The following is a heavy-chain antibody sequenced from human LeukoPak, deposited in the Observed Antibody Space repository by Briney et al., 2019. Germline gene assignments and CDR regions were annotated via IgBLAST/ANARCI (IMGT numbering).Heavy chain of an antibody. CDR3: ARTSIAARRADFDS. Sequence: GASVRVSYKTSGYTFTDYYIHWVRQAPGQGLEWMGWINSNSGGTSYAQKFQGRVTLTRDTPTRTAYMELNRLTSDDTAVYYCARTSIAARRADFDSWGQGTVVTVSS. CDR1: GYTFTDYY. CDR2: INSNSGGT. J-gene: IGHJ4*02. D-gene: IGHD6-6*01. V-gene: IGHV1-2*02.